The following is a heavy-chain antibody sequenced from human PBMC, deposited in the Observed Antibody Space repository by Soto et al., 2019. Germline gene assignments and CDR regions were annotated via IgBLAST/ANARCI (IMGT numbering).Heavy chain of an antibody. D-gene: IGHD5-18*01. J-gene: IGHJ6*02. CDR3: ARDRLMATAGTARHYFGLDV. V-gene: IGHV4-31*02. CDR2: IYYSGNT. CDR1: GGSIRSGGYY. Sequence: LSLTCTVSGGSIRSGGYYWSWVRQNPRKGLEWIGNIYYSGNTYYNPSLKSRLTISVDTSKNQFSLNLSSVTAADTAVYYCARDRLMATAGTARHYFGLDVWGQGTTVTVSS.